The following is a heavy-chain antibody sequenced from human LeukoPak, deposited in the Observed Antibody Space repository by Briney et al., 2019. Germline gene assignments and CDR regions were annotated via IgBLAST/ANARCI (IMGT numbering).Heavy chain of an antibody. V-gene: IGHV3-23*01. CDR2: ISGSGGST. J-gene: IGHJ3*02. Sequence: GGSLRLSCVASGFTFSSYAMSWVRLAPGKGLEWVSAISGSGGSTYYADSVKGRFTISRDNSKNTLYLQMNSLRAEDTAVYYCAKKIGSYYAFDIWGQGTMVTVYS. CDR3: AKKIGSYYAFDI. CDR1: GFTFSSYA. D-gene: IGHD1-26*01.